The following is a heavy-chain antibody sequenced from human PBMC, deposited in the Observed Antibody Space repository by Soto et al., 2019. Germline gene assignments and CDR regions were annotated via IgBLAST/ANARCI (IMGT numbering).Heavy chain of an antibody. Sequence: EVQLLESGGGLVQPGGSLRLSCAASGFTFSSYAMNWVRQAPGKGLEWVSGLSGSGGNTYYEDSVKGRFTISRDNSKNTLYLQMNSLRPEDTAVFYCAKGAEIYCSGGSCYFPDYWGQGTLVTVSS. V-gene: IGHV3-23*01. CDR3: AKGAEIYCSGGSCYFPDY. CDR2: LSGSGGNT. D-gene: IGHD2-15*01. J-gene: IGHJ4*02. CDR1: GFTFSSYA.